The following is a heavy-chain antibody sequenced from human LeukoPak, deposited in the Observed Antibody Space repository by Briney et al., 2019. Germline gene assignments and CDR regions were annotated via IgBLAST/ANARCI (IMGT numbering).Heavy chain of an antibody. CDR1: GXIFSSYS. CDR3: ARDRSGYTFDD. D-gene: IGHD5-18*01. Sequence: GGSLRLSCSASGXIFSSYSMNWVRQAPGKGLEWVSSISATGNYIYYADSVKGRFTISRDNAKNSLYLQMNSLRAEDTAVYYCARDRSGYTFDDWGQGTLVTVSS. J-gene: IGHJ4*02. V-gene: IGHV3-21*01. CDR2: ISATGNYI.